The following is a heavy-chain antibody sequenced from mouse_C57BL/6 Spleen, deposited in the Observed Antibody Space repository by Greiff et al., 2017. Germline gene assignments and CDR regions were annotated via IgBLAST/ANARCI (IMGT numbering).Heavy chain of an antibody. Sequence: VQLQQSGAELAKPGASVKLSCKASGYTFTSYWMHWVKQRPGQGLEWIGNIHPCSGYTKYNQKFKDKATLTADKSSSTAYMQLSSLTYEDSADYDCDRGELRSYFDYWGQGTTVTVSS. J-gene: IGHJ2*01. CDR1: GYTFTSYW. CDR3: DRGELRSYFDY. CDR2: IHPCSGYT. V-gene: IGHV1-7*01. D-gene: IGHD1-1*01.